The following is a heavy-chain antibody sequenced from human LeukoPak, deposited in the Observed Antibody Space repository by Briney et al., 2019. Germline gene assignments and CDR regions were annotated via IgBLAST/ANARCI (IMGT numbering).Heavy chain of an antibody. J-gene: IGHJ4*02. CDR1: GFTFSSYE. Sequence: PGGSLRLSCAASGFTFSSYEMNWVRQAPGKGLEWVSYISSSGSTIYYADSVKGRFTISRDNAKNSLYLQMNSLRAEDTAVYYCARVQPPFGYYGSGSYYNPFDYWGQGTLVTVSS. D-gene: IGHD3-10*01. V-gene: IGHV3-48*03. CDR2: ISSSGSTI. CDR3: ARVQPPFGYYGSGSYYNPFDY.